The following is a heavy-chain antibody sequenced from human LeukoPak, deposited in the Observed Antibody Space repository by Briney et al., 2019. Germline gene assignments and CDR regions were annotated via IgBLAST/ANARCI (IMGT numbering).Heavy chain of an antibody. CDR3: ARAVQVTTGGLFDY. Sequence: GASVKVSCKATGYTFTGYYMHWVRQAPRQGLEWMGWINPNSGGTNYAQKFQGRVTMTRDTSISTDYMELSRLRSDDTAVYYCARAVQVTTGGLFDYWGQGTLVTVSS. D-gene: IGHD4-17*01. CDR1: GYTFTGYY. CDR2: INPNSGGT. V-gene: IGHV1-2*02. J-gene: IGHJ4*02.